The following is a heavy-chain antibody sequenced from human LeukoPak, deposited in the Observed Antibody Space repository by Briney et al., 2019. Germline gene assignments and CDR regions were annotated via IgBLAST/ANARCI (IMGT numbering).Heavy chain of an antibody. CDR2: INHSGST. Sequence: SETLSLACAVYGGSFSGYYWSWIRQPPGKGLEWIGEINHSGSTNYNPSLKSRVTISVDTSKNQFSLKLSSVTAADTAVYYCAREGYDSLWGQGTLVTVSS. J-gene: IGHJ4*02. D-gene: IGHD3-3*01. CDR3: AREGYDSL. CDR1: GGSFSGYY. V-gene: IGHV4-34*01.